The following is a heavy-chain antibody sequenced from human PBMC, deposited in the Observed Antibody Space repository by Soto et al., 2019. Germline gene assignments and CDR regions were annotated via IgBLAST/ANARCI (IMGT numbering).Heavy chain of an antibody. D-gene: IGHD2-21*02. V-gene: IGHV1-2*02. CDR3: AQESYCGGDCYQKYYYGMDV. Sequence: EASVKVSCKASGYTFTGYYMHWVRQAPGQGLEWMGWINPNSGGTNYAQKFQGRVTMTRDTSISTAYMELSRLRSDDTAVYYCAQESYCGGDCYQKYYYGMDVWGQGTTVTVSS. J-gene: IGHJ6*02. CDR2: INPNSGGT. CDR1: GYTFTGYY.